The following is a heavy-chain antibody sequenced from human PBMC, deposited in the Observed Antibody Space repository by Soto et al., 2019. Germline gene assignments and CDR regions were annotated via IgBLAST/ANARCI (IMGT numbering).Heavy chain of an antibody. CDR1: GFTFSNCA. CDR2: IGGTGSIT. J-gene: IGHJ3*02. Sequence: GGSLRLSCAASGFTFSNCAMTWVRQAPGKGLEWVSAIGGTGSITYYADSVRGRFTISRDSSKNTLYLQMNSLRAEDTATYYCAKDSYGSESYPLGTFDIWGQGTMVTVS. V-gene: IGHV3-23*01. D-gene: IGHD3-10*01. CDR3: AKDSYGSESYPLGTFDI.